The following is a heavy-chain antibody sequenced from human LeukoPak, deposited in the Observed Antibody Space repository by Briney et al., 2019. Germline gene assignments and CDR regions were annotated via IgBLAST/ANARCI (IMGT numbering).Heavy chain of an antibody. V-gene: IGHV3-13*01. CDR1: GFTFSSYD. J-gene: IGHJ4*02. CDR3: ARGVPYDSWSGPHYSDY. Sequence: GGSLRLSCAASGFTFSSYDMHWVRQATGKGLEWVSAIGTAGDTYYPGSVKGRFTISRENAKNSLYLQMNSLRAEDTAVYYCARGVPYDSWSGPHYSDYWGQGTLVTVSS. D-gene: IGHD3-3*01. CDR2: IGTAGDT.